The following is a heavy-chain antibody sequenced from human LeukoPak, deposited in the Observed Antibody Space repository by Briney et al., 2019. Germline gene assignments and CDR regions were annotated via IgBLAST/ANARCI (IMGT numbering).Heavy chain of an antibody. CDR3: ARDLLSSFDY. Sequence: ASVKVSCKASGYTFTSYGISWVRQAPGQGLEWMGWISAYNGNTNYAQKLQGRVTMTKDTSTTTAYLELRGLRSDDTAVYYCARDLLSSFDYWGQGTLVTVSS. V-gene: IGHV1-18*01. D-gene: IGHD6-6*01. J-gene: IGHJ4*02. CDR2: ISAYNGNT. CDR1: GYTFTSYG.